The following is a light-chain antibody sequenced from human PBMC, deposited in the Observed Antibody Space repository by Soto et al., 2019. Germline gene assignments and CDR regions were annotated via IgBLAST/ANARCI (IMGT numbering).Light chain of an antibody. Sequence: QSALTQPASVSGSPGQSITISCTGTSSDVGSYNLVSWYQQYPGKAPKLMLYEGSKRPSGVSNRFSGSKSGNTASLTISGLLAEDEADYYCCSYAGSSTHAVFGGGTQLTVL. CDR3: CSYAGSSTHAV. J-gene: IGLJ7*01. CDR2: EGS. V-gene: IGLV2-23*01. CDR1: SSDVGSYNL.